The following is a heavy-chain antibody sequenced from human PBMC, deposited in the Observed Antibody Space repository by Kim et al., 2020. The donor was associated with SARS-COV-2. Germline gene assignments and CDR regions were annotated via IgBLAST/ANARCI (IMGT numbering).Heavy chain of an antibody. CDR1: GYSFTSYW. J-gene: IGHJ4*02. Sequence: GESLQISCKGSGYSFTSYWIGWVRQMPGKGLGLMGIIYPGDSDTRYSPSFQGQVTISADKSISTAYLQWSSLKASDTAMYYCARHPIRGDSSGYFFDYWGQGTLVTLSS. CDR3: ARHPIRGDSSGYFFDY. D-gene: IGHD3-22*01. V-gene: IGHV5-51*01. CDR2: IYPGDSDT.